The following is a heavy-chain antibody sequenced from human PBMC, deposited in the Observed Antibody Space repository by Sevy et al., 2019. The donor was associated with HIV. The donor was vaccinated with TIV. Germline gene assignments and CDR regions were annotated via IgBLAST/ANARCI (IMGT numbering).Heavy chain of an antibody. J-gene: IGHJ6*03. CDR2: IRSKANSYAT. CDR1: EFTFSGSA. Sequence: GESLKISCAASEFTFSGSAMHWVRQASGKGLEWVGRIRSKANSYATAYAASVKGRFTISRDDSKNTAYLQMNSLKTDDTAVYYCTSEYSTSVCMDVWGKGTTVTVSS. V-gene: IGHV3-73*01. CDR3: TSEYSTSVCMDV. D-gene: IGHD6-6*01.